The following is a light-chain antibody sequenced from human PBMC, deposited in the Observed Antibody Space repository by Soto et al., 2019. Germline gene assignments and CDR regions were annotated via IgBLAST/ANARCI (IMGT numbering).Light chain of an antibody. CDR1: QSVSSGY. CDR2: GAS. CDR3: QQYGSSPPKT. V-gene: IGKV3-20*01. J-gene: IGKJ1*01. Sequence: EIVLTQSPGPLSLSPGERDTLSCRASQSVSSGYLAWYQQKPGQAPRLLIYGASSRATGIPDRFSGSGSGTDFTLTISRLEPEDFAVYYCQQYGSSPPKTFGQGTKVEIQ.